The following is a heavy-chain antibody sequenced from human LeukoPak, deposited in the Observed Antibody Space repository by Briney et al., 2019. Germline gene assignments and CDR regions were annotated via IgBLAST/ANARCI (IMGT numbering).Heavy chain of an antibody. Sequence: GASVKVSCKASGYTFTSYHINWVRQATGQGVEWMGWMNPNSGNTGYAQKFQGRVTITRNTSISTAYMELSSLRSEDTAVYYCARGRYYYDSSGYCDYWGQGTLVTVSS. CDR1: GYTFTSYH. V-gene: IGHV1-8*03. CDR2: MNPNSGNT. D-gene: IGHD3-22*01. CDR3: ARGRYYYDSSGYCDY. J-gene: IGHJ4*02.